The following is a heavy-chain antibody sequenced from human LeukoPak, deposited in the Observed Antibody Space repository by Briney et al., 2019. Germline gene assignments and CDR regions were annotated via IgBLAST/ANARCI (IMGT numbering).Heavy chain of an antibody. Sequence: GASVKVSCKASGYTFTGYYMHWVRQAPGQGLEWMGWNNPNSGGTNYAQKFQGRVTMTRDTSISTAYMELSRLRSDDTAVYYCARSDQYYYDSSGQNHDAFDIWGQGTMVTVSS. CDR1: GYTFTGYY. D-gene: IGHD3-22*01. CDR3: ARSDQYYYDSSGQNHDAFDI. V-gene: IGHV1-2*02. CDR2: NNPNSGGT. J-gene: IGHJ3*02.